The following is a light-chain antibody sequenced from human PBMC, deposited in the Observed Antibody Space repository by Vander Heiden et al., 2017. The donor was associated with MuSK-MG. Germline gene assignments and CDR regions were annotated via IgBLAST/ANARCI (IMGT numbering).Light chain of an antibody. V-gene: IGKV1-9*01. CDR1: QGISSY. J-gene: IGKJ5*01. Sequence: DIQLTQSPSFLSASVGDRVTITCRASQGISSYLAWYHQKPGKAPKLLIYAASTLQSGVPSRFSGSGSGTEFTLTISILHPEDFATYYCQQLNSYPITFGQGTQLEIK. CDR3: QQLNSYPIT. CDR2: AAS.